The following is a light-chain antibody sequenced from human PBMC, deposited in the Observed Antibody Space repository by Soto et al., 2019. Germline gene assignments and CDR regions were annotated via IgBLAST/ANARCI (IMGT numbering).Light chain of an antibody. Sequence: IQMTQSPSSLSASVGDRVTITCRASQSIYSSLNWYHQKPGKAPKLLIYAASNLQSGVQSRFSGSGTGTAFTLSISSLQPEEFSTYYCQQSYSAPYTFGQGTKLEI. CDR3: QQSYSAPYT. V-gene: IGKV1-39*01. CDR1: QSIYSS. CDR2: AAS. J-gene: IGKJ2*01.